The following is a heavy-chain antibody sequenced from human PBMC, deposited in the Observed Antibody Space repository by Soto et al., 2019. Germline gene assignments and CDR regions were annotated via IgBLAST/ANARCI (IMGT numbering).Heavy chain of an antibody. V-gene: IGHV1-2*04. D-gene: IGHD1-26*01. CDR2: INPNSGGT. Sequence: ASVKVSCKASGYTFTGYHMHWVRQAPGQGLEWMGWINPNSGGTNYAQKFQGWVTMTRDTSISTAYMELSRLRSDDTAVYYCARDSGSYGGNYFDYWGQGTLVTVS. J-gene: IGHJ4*02. CDR1: GYTFTGYH. CDR3: ARDSGSYGGNYFDY.